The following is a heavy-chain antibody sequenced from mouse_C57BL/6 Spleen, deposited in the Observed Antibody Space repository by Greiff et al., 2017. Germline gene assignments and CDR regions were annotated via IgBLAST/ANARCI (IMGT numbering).Heavy chain of an antibody. J-gene: IGHJ3*01. V-gene: IGHV1-52*01. CDR1: SYTFTSYW. D-gene: IGHD2-3*01. CDR3: ARDDGYLAY. CDR2: IDPSDSET. Sequence: QVQLQQPGAELVRPGSSVKLSCKASSYTFTSYWMHWVKQRPIQGLEWIGNIDPSDSETHYNQKFKDKATLTVDKSSSTAYMQLSSLTSEDSAVYYCARDDGYLAYWGQGTLVTVSA.